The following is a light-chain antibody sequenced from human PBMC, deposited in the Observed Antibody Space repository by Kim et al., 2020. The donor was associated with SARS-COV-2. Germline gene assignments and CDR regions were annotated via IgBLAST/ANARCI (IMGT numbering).Light chain of an antibody. J-gene: IGLJ3*02. CDR3: QVWDSDSDHWV. Sequence: SYELTPPPSVSVAPGKAARITCGGNNIGSKSVHWCQQKPGQAPVLVIYSDSDRPSGIPERFSGSNSANTATLTISRVEAGDEADYYCQVWDSDSDHWVFG. CDR1: NIGSKS. CDR2: SDS. V-gene: IGLV3-21*04.